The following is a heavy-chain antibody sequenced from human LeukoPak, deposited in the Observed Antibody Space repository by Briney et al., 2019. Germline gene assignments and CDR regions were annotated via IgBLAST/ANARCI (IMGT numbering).Heavy chain of an antibody. D-gene: IGHD3-22*01. J-gene: IGHJ6*03. CDR1: GFTFSSYA. V-gene: IGHV3-23*01. CDR3: AKGPYDSIGYQYYNYYMDV. CDR2: ISGSGGST. Sequence: GGSLRLSCAASGFTFSSYAMSWVRQAPGKGLEWVSGISGSGGSTYYGDSVKGRFTISRDNSENTVYLQMNSLRVEDTAVYYCAKGPYDSIGYQYYNYYMDVWGKGSTVTVSS.